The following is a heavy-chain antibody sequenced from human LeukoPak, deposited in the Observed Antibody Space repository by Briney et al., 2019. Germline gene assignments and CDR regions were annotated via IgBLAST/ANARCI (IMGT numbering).Heavy chain of an antibody. D-gene: IGHD3-3*01. V-gene: IGHV3-21*01. CDR2: ISSSSSYI. Sequence: PGGSLRLSCAASGFTFSSYSMNWVRQAPGKGLEWVSSISSSSSYIYYADSVKGRFTISRDNAKNSLYLQMNSLRAEDTAVYYCERGGDLEWLFRYYYYYMDVWGKGTTVTVSS. J-gene: IGHJ6*03. CDR1: GFTFSSYS. CDR3: ERGGDLEWLFRYYYYYMDV.